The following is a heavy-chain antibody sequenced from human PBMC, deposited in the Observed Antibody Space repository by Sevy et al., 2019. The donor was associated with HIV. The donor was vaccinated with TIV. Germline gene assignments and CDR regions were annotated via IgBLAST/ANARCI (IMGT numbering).Heavy chain of an antibody. CDR1: GGTFSSYA. CDR2: IIPILGIA. D-gene: IGHD3-22*01. J-gene: IGHJ4*02. V-gene: IGHV1-69*04. Sequence: ASVKVSCKASGGTFSSYAISWVRQAPGQGLEWMGRIIPILGIANYAQKFQGRVTITADKSTSTAYMELSSLRSEDTGVYYCARDYYDSSGYPSRVDYWGQGTLVTVSS. CDR3: ARDYYDSSGYPSRVDY.